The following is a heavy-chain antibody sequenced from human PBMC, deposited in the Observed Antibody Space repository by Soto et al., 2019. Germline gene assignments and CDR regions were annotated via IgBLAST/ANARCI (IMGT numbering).Heavy chain of an antibody. V-gene: IGHV3-23*01. CDR1: GFTFSSYA. CDR2: IGGSGGST. J-gene: IGHJ6*02. D-gene: IGHD3-22*01. CDR3: AKDPYYYDTSEMDV. Sequence: GGSLRLSCAASGFTFSSYAMSWVRQAPGKGLEWVSAIGGSGGSTYYADSVKGRFTISRDNSKNTLFLQMNSLRAEDTAVYYCAKDPYYYDTSEMDVWGQGTTVTVS.